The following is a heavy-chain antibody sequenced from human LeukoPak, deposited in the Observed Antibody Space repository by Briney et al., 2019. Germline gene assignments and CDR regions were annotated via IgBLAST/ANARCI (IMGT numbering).Heavy chain of an antibody. CDR3: AGGQIMGTRLGPFDI. J-gene: IGHJ3*02. V-gene: IGHV5-51*01. CDR2: IYPDDSDD. D-gene: IGHD3-16*01. CDR1: GYTFSTYW. Sequence: GESLKISCKGSGYTFSTYWIGWVRQMPGKGLEWMGIIYPDDSDDRYSPSLQGQVTISADKSISTAYLQWNSLKASDTAMYYCAGGQIMGTRLGPFDIWGQGTMVTVSS.